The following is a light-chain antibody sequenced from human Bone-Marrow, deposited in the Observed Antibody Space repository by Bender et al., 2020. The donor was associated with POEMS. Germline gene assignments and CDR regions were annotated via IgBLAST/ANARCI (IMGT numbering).Light chain of an antibody. CDR2: DVN. V-gene: IGLV2-14*01. Sequence: QSALTQPASVSGSPGQSITISCTGTSSDIGYHNYVSWFQQHAGKVPKVMIYDVNNRPSGISHRFSGSKSGNTASLTIFGLQDEDEADYYCSSYSSVTTAVFGGGTKVTVL. J-gene: IGLJ3*02. CDR3: SSYSSVTTAV. CDR1: SSDIGYHNY.